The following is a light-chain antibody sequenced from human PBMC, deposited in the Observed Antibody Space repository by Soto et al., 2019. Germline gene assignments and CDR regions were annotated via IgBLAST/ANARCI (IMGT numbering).Light chain of an antibody. J-gene: IGKJ1*01. CDR2: RAS. CDR3: QEYSTYWP. Sequence: DIQMTQSPSTLSASVGDRVTITGRASQIITTWLARNQQKPGKASKHLIDRASSLESGVPPRLSGSGSGTEFALTISSLQPDDFVSQYCQEYSTYWPVGQGTNVEIK. V-gene: IGKV1-5*03. CDR1: QIITTW.